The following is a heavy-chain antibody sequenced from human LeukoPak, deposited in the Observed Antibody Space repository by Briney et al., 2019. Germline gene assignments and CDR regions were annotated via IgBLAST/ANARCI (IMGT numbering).Heavy chain of an antibody. CDR2: INSDGSST. CDR1: GFTFSHYW. J-gene: IGHJ3*02. CDR3: ARVWGSDAFDI. D-gene: IGHD3-16*01. V-gene: IGHV3-74*01. Sequence: GGSLRLSCAASGFTFSHYWMQWVRQAPGKGLVWVSRINSDGSSTTYADSVKGRFTISRDNAKNTLYLQMNSLRAEDTAEYYCARVWGSDAFDIWGQGTMVTVSS.